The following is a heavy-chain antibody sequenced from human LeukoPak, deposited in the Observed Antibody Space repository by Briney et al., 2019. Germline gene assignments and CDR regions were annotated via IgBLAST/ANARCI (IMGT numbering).Heavy chain of an antibody. D-gene: IGHD5-12*01. CDR3: AKLSSGYDSILL. CDR2: ISGGST. J-gene: IGHJ4*02. V-gene: IGHV3-38-3*01. Sequence: GGSLRLSCAASGFTFSSYGMSWVRQAPGKGPEWVSSISGGSTYYADSRKGRFTISRDNSKNTLHLQMNSLRAEDTAVYYCAKLSSGYDSILLWGQGTLVTVSS. CDR1: GFTFSSYG.